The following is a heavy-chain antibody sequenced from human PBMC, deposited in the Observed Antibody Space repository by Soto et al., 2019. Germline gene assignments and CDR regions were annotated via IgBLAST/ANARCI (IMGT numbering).Heavy chain of an antibody. D-gene: IGHD6-13*01. CDR2: ISSSGNTI. CDR3: ARDRSSSWYGRGYHYYGMDV. Sequence: QVQLVESGGGLVKPGGSLRLSCAASGFTSSDYYMSWIRQAPGKGLEYISYISSSGNTIYNADSVRGRFTISRDNAKNSLYLQMNSLRAEDTAVYYGARDRSSSWYGRGYHYYGMDVWGQGTTVTVSS. J-gene: IGHJ6*02. V-gene: IGHV3-11*01. CDR1: GFTSSDYY.